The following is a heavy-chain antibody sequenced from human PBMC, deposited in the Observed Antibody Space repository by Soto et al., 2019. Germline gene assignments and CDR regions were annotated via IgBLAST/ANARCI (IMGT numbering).Heavy chain of an antibody. Sequence: QVQLVESGGGVVQPGRSLRLSCAASGFTFSSYGMHWVRQAPGKGLEWVAVISYDGSNKYYADSVKGRLTISRDNSKNTVYLQMNSLRGEDTAVYYCAKGQHCSSTSCYFYYYGMDVWGQGTTVAVSS. V-gene: IGHV3-30*18. CDR2: ISYDGSNK. D-gene: IGHD2-2*01. J-gene: IGHJ6*02. CDR3: AKGQHCSSTSCYFYYYGMDV. CDR1: GFTFSSYG.